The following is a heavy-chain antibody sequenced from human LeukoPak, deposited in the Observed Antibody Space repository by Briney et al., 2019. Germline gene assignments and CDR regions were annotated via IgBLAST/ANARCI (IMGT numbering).Heavy chain of an antibody. V-gene: IGHV3-23*01. CDR1: GFTFSSYA. CDR3: AKFLPTHIVVANYYFDY. J-gene: IGHJ4*02. CDR2: ISGSGGST. Sequence: PGGSLRLSCAASGFTFSSYAMSWVRQAPGKGLEWVSAISGSGGSTYYADPVKGRFTISRDNSKNTLYLKMNSLRAEDTAVYYCAKFLPTHIVVANYYFDYWGQGTLVTVSS. D-gene: IGHD2-21*01.